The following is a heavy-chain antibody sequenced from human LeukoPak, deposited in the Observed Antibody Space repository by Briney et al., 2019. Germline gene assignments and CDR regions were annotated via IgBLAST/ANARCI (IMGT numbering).Heavy chain of an antibody. D-gene: IGHD1-1*01. Sequence: PGGSLRLSCTVSGFTVSSNSMSWVRQAPGKGLEWVSFIYSDNTHYSDSVKGRFTISRDNSKNTLYLQMNSLRGEDTAVYYCARTGNPATGDYWGQGTLVTVSS. CDR1: GFTVSSNS. CDR2: IYSDNT. CDR3: ARTGNPATGDY. J-gene: IGHJ4*02. V-gene: IGHV3-53*01.